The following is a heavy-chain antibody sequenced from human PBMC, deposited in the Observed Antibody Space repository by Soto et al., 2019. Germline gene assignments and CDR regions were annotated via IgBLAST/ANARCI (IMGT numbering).Heavy chain of an antibody. CDR1: GFTFSSFS. Sequence: EVQLVESGGALVQPGGSLRLSCTASGFTFSSFSMNWVRQAPGRGLEWVSYISLSSSSISYADSVKGRFTTSRDNAKDSLYLQMNSLRDDDTAVYYCARGGWNDLFDKWGQGTLVNVSS. V-gene: IGHV3-48*02. CDR2: ISLSSSSI. CDR3: ARGGWNDLFDK. J-gene: IGHJ4*02. D-gene: IGHD1-1*01.